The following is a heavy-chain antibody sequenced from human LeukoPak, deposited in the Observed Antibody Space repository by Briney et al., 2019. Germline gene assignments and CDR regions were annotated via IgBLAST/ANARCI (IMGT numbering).Heavy chain of an antibody. CDR2: ISYDGSNK. D-gene: IGHD4-23*01. CDR3: AKEILGGVTYFDY. CDR1: GFTFSSYG. Sequence: GGSLRLSCAASGFTFSSYGMHWVRQAPGKGLEWVAVISYDGSNKYYADSVKGRFTISRDNSKNTLYLQMNSLRAEDTAVYYCAKEILGGVTYFDYWGQRTLVTVSS. V-gene: IGHV3-30*18. J-gene: IGHJ4*02.